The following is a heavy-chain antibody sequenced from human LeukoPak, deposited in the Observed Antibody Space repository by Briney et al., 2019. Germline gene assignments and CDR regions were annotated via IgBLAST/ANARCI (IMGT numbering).Heavy chain of an antibody. CDR1: GFTFSSYS. D-gene: IGHD6-19*01. CDR2: ISSSSSYI. V-gene: IGHV3-21*01. Sequence: PGGSLRLSCAASGFTFSSYSVNWVRQAPGKGLEWVSSISSSSSYIYYADSVKGRFTISRDNAKNSLYLQMNSLRAEDTAVYYRARDAYSSGWNYYGMDVWGQGTTVTVSS. J-gene: IGHJ6*02. CDR3: ARDAYSSGWNYYGMDV.